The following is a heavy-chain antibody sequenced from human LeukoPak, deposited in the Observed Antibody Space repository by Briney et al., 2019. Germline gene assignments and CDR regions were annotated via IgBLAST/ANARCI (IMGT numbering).Heavy chain of an antibody. CDR3: ARGMVRGVMAHLAY. D-gene: IGHD3-10*01. CDR2: ISAYNGNT. V-gene: IGHV1-18*01. J-gene: IGHJ4*02. CDR1: GYTFTSYG. Sequence: GASVKVSCKASGYTFTSYGISWVRQAPGQGLEWMGWISAYNGNTNYAQKFQGRVTMTRDTSISTAYMELSRLRSDDTAVYYCARGMVRGVMAHLAYWGQGTLVTVSS.